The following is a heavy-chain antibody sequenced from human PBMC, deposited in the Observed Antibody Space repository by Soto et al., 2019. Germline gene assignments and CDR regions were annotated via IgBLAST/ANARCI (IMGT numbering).Heavy chain of an antibody. D-gene: IGHD3-9*01. J-gene: IGHJ4*02. V-gene: IGHV3-23*01. CDR3: AREDISDY. Sequence: EVQLLESGGGLVGPGGSLRLSCAASGFTFSNYAMNWVRQAPGKGLECVSVISGSGGSAYYADSVQGRFTISRDNAKNSLYLQMNSLRAEDTAVYYCAREDISDYWGQGTLVTVSS. CDR2: ISGSGGSA. CDR1: GFTFSNYA.